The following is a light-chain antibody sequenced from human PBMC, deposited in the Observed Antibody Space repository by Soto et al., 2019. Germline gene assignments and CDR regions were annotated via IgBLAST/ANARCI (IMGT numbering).Light chain of an antibody. CDR1: TGAVTNGHY. V-gene: IGLV7-46*01. Sequence: QAVVTQEPSLTVSPGGTVTLTCGSSTGAVTNGHYPYWFQQKPGQAPRTLIYEVSNRPSGVSNRFSGSKSGNTASLTISGLQAEDEADYYCSSYTSSSTLVFGGGTKLTVL. CDR2: EVS. CDR3: SSYTSSSTLV. J-gene: IGLJ3*02.